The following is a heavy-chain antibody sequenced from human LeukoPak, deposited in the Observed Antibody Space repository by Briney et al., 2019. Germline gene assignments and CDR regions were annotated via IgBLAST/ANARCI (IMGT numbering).Heavy chain of an antibody. CDR2: ISASGGST. Sequence: PGGSLRLSCALCGLTLSSYAMSWVRQAPGKGLEWVSSISASGGSTHYADSVKGGFTLSSDNSKNTVYLQLNSLRAEDTAVYYCAKVMKGSERLTMVRGVIIKTAGLYYMDVWGKGTTVTVSS. J-gene: IGHJ6*03. D-gene: IGHD3-10*01. CDR3: AKVMKGSERLTMVRGVIIKTAGLYYMDV. CDR1: GLTLSSYA. V-gene: IGHV3-23*01.